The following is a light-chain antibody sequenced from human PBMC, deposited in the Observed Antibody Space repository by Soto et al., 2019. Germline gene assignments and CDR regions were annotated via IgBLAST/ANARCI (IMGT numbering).Light chain of an antibody. CDR2: FSH. J-gene: IGLJ2*01. Sequence: QSVLTQPPSASGTPGQTVTISCSGGISNIGTNSIAWYQHLPGTAPKLLIYFSHQRRLGVPDRFSGSKSGTSGSLVISGLQSEDEADCFCASWDGSQNVVLFGGGTKLTVL. CDR3: ASWDGSQNVVL. CDR1: ISNIGTNS. V-gene: IGLV1-44*01.